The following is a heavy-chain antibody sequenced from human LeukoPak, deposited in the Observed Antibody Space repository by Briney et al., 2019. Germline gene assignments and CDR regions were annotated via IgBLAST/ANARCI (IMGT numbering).Heavy chain of an antibody. V-gene: IGHV4-39*01. CDR2: IYFSGTT. J-gene: IGHJ5*02. CDR3: ARQIRYTYDPNWFHP. CDR1: GDSITLTSYY. Sequence: PSETLSLTCSVSGDSITLTSYYWAWVRQPRGKGLEWIGSIYFSGTTNYNPSLQSRFTKSVDTSRNQFSLILSSLTATDTAVYYCARQIRYTYDPNWFHPWSQGALVTVSS. D-gene: IGHD2-2*02.